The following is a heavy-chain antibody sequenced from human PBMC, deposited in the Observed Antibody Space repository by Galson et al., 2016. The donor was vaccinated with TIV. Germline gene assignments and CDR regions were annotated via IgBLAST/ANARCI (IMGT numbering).Heavy chain of an antibody. D-gene: IGHD3-22*01. CDR1: RGSISSGDYY. CDR2: IDNSGST. CDR3: ARDLFQYDSSRYRDEFPYYYYGLGV. V-gene: IGHV4-30-4*08. J-gene: IGHJ6*02. Sequence: LSLTCTVSRGSISSGDYYCNWVRQPPGKGLEWLGNIDNSGSTYYNPSLKSRVSISVDRSKNQFSLTLSSVTAADTAVYYCARDLFQYDSSRYRDEFPYYYYGLGVWGQGTTVTVSS.